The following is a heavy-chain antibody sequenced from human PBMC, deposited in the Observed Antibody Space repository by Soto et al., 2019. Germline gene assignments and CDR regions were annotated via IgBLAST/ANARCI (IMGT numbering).Heavy chain of an antibody. D-gene: IGHD6-19*01. J-gene: IGHJ5*02. CDR1: GGSISSSSYY. CDR3: APWAVTPEELWFDP. CDR2: IYYSGST. V-gene: IGHV4-39*01. Sequence: PSETLSLTCTVSGGSISSSSYYWGWIRQPPGKGLEWIGSIYYSGSTYYNPSLKSRVTISVDTSKNQFSLKLSSVTAADTAVYYCAPWAVTPEELWFDPWGQGTLVTVSS.